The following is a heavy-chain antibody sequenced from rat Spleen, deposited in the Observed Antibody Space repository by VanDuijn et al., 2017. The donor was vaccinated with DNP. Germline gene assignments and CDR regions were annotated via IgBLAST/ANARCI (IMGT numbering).Heavy chain of an antibody. CDR3: ARSVRATSFYGMDA. J-gene: IGHJ4*01. D-gene: IGHD3-4*01. V-gene: IGHV3-1*01. CDR1: GYSITSTF. CDR2: INYSGIT. Sequence: EVQLQESGPGLVKPSQSLSLTCSVTGYSITSTFWGWIRKFPGNKMEWIGHINYSGITTYNPSLKSRISIIRDTSKNHFFLQLKSVTTEDTATYYCARSVRATSFYGMDAWGQGTSVTVSS.